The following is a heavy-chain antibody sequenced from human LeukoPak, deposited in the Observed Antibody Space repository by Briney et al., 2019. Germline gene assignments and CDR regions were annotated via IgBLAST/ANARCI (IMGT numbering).Heavy chain of an antibody. CDR2: IYHSGST. CDR1: GYSINSGYY. J-gene: IGHJ5*02. Sequence: PSETLSLTCTVSGYSINSGYYWGWIRQPPGKGLEWIAIIYHSGSTYYNPSLKSRVTISVDTSKNQFSLNLSSVTAADTAVYYCARGYFSRWYMNWFDPWGQGTLVTVSS. V-gene: IGHV4-38-2*02. D-gene: IGHD6-13*01. CDR3: ARGYFSRWYMNWFDP.